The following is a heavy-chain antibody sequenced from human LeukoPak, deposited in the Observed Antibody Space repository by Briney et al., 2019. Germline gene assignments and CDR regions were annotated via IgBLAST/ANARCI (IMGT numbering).Heavy chain of an antibody. CDR3: ARGCYYDSSGYSLDQH. CDR2: INSSSSYI. Sequence: PAGSLRLSCAASGFTFSSYSMNWVPQAPGQGLEWGSTINSSSSYIYYEDPVKGPFTIYTDNAKNSQYLQMNRLRAEDTAVYYCARGCYYDSSGYSLDQHWGQGTLVTVSS. J-gene: IGHJ1*01. V-gene: IGHV3-21*01. D-gene: IGHD3-22*01. CDR1: GFTFSSYS.